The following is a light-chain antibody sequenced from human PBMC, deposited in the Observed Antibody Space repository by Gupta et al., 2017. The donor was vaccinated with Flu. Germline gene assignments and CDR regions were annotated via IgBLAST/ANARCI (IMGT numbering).Light chain of an antibody. CDR3: QQDGSSPKT. CDR2: GSS. Sequence: GTVCLAPGASAPLSCRASQSVRRRYLAWYQQKPGQAPMLLIYGSSSRATGIPDRFSGSGSVTDFTLTISRLEPEDFAVYYCQQDGSSPKTFGQGTKVEIK. CDR1: QSVRRRY. V-gene: IGKV3-20*01. J-gene: IGKJ1*01.